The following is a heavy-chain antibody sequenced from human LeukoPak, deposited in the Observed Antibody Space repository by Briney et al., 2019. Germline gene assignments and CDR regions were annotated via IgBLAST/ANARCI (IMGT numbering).Heavy chain of an antibody. CDR2: INARATSP. Sequence: GGALTLSCAASGFTFSGYAMSWVRQAPGKGLEWVASINARATSPYYADSVKGRFTISRDNAENTLHLQMSSLRADDTAVYYCAKESWFGEPSLDHWGQGALVTVSA. CDR1: GFTFSGYA. CDR3: AKESWFGEPSLDH. D-gene: IGHD3-10*01. V-gene: IGHV3-23*01. J-gene: IGHJ4*02.